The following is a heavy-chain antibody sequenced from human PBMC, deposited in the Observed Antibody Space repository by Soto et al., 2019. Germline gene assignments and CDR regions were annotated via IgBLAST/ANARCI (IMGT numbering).Heavy chain of an antibody. CDR1: GFTFSNAW. CDR2: IKSKTDGGTT. CDR3: TTGAVVVVVAATGY. D-gene: IGHD2-15*01. J-gene: IGHJ4*02. Sequence: ESGGGLVKPGGSLRLSCAASGFTFSNAWMSWVRQAPGKGLEWVGRIKSKTDGGTTDYAAPVKGRFTISRDDSKNTLYLQMNSLKTEDTAVYYCTTGAVVVVVAATGYWGQGTLVTVSS. V-gene: IGHV3-15*01.